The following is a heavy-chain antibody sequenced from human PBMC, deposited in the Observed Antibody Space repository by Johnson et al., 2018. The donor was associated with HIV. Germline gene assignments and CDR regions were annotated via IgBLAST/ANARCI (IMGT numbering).Heavy chain of an antibody. CDR1: GFTFDDYA. Sequence: VQLVESGGGLVQPGGSLRLSCAASGFTFDDYAMHWVRQAPGKGLEWVSGISWNSGSIGYADSVKGRFTISRDNSNNRLYLQMNSLRAEATALYYCARWIRYCGGDCYDVFDIWGQGTKVTVSS. V-gene: IGHV3-9*01. CDR3: ARWIRYCGGDCYDVFDI. J-gene: IGHJ3*02. CDR2: ISWNSGSI. D-gene: IGHD2-21*02.